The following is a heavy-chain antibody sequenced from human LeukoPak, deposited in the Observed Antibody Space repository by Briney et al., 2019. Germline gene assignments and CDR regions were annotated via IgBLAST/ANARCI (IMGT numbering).Heavy chain of an antibody. D-gene: IGHD2-2*01. CDR3: ARDCSVYCSSISCCFRAFDI. CDR2: ISAYDGNT. Sequence: ASVRVSCKASGYTFTSYGISWVRQAPGQGLEWMGWISAYDGNTNYAQKRQGRVTMTTDTSTSTAYMELRSLRSDDTAVYYCARDCSVYCSSISCCFRAFDIWGQGTMVTVSS. J-gene: IGHJ3*02. V-gene: IGHV1-18*01. CDR1: GYTFTSYG.